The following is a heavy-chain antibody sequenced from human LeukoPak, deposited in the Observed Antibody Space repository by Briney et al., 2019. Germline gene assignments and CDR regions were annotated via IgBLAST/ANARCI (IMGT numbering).Heavy chain of an antibody. CDR1: GFTFSSYS. V-gene: IGHV3-48*01. J-gene: IGHJ6*03. D-gene: IGHD6-19*01. Sequence: GGSPRLSCAASGFTFSSYSMNWVRQAPGKGLEWVSYISSSSSTIYYADSVKGRFTISRDNAKNSLYLQMNSLRAEDTAVYYCARVQAGYHYYYYMDVWGKGTTVTVSS. CDR3: ARVQAGYHYYYYMDV. CDR2: ISSSSSTI.